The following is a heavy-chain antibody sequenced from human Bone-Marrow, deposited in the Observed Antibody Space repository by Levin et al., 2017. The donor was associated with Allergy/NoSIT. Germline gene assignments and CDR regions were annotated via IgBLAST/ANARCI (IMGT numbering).Heavy chain of an antibody. V-gene: IGHV4-30-4*01. Sequence: SETLTLTCAVSGDSISSGDYYWSWIRQTPGRGLEWLGHIEYSGDTYYNPSLESRITISVDTSKNQFSLRLRSVTVADTAMYFCARIGNSFGPWGQGILVTVSS. CDR3: ARIGNSFGP. CDR2: IEYSGDT. CDR1: GDSISSGDYY. J-gene: IGHJ5*02.